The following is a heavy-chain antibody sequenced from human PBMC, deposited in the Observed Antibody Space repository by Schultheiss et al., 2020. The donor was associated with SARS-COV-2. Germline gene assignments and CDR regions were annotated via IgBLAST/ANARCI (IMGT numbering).Heavy chain of an antibody. V-gene: IGHV4-59*01. CDR3: ARAGGNPNTYYDYVWGSYRSGYFDY. Sequence: SETLSLTCTVSGGSISSYYWSWIRQPPGKGLEWIGFIYHSGSTNYNPSLKSRVMISVDMSKNQFSLKLRSVTAADTAVYYCARAGGNPNTYYDYVWGSYRSGYFDYWGQGTLVTVSS. D-gene: IGHD3-16*02. CDR2: IYHSGST. CDR1: GGSISSYY. J-gene: IGHJ4*02.